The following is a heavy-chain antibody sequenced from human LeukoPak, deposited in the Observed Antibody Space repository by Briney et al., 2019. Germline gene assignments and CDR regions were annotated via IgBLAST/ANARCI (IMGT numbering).Heavy chain of an antibody. CDR1: GYTFTGYY. V-gene: IGHV1-2*02. CDR3: ARDLERYYYDSSGYYSNWFDP. CDR2: INPNSGGT. J-gene: IGHJ5*02. D-gene: IGHD3-22*01. Sequence: ASVKVSCKASGYTFTGYYMHWVRQAPGQGLEWMGWINPNSGGTNYAQKFQGRVTMTRDTSISTAYMELSSLRSEDTAVYYCARDLERYYYDSSGYYSNWFDPWGQGTLVTVSS.